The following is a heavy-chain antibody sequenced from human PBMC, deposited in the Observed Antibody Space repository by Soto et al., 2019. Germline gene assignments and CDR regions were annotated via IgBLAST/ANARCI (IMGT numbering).Heavy chain of an antibody. Sequence: GSLTISCQCSGYIFTNYWIGLVCQMPGKGLEWLRTIYPGYSDTRYSPSFQGQVTISAVKSISTAYLPWSSLKASDAAMYDCERRAKIFDSDNWGHGALVTVST. V-gene: IGHV5-51*06. CDR3: ERRAKIFDSDN. CDR2: IYPGYSDT. J-gene: IGHJ4*01. D-gene: IGHD3-9*01. CDR1: GYIFTNYW.